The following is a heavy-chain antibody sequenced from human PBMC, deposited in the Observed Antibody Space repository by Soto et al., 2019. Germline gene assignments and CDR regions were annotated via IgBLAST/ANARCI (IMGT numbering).Heavy chain of an antibody. Sequence: QVQLQESGPGLVKPSQTLSLTCTVSGGSISSGGYYWSWIRQHPGKGLEGIGYIYYSGSTYYNPSLKSRVTISVDTSKNHFSLKLSSVTAADTAVYYCARSGHRAYDYVWGSYRLYDYWGQGTLVTVSS. CDR1: GGSISSGGYY. CDR2: IYYSGST. D-gene: IGHD3-16*02. CDR3: ARSGHRAYDYVWGSYRLYDY. J-gene: IGHJ4*02. V-gene: IGHV4-31*03.